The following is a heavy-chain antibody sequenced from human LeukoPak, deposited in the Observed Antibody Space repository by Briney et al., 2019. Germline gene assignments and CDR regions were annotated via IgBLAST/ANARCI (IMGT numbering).Heavy chain of an antibody. D-gene: IGHD3-22*01. J-gene: IGHJ5*02. Sequence: GGSLRLSCAASGFIFNNYGLIWVRQAPGKGLEWVSAISNDGGGTNYADFVKGRFTISRDNSKNTLFLQMNSLRAEDTALYYCAKGSSGYFVDLWGQGTQVTVSS. V-gene: IGHV3-23*01. CDR3: AKGSSGYFVDL. CDR2: ISNDGGGT. CDR1: GFIFNNYG.